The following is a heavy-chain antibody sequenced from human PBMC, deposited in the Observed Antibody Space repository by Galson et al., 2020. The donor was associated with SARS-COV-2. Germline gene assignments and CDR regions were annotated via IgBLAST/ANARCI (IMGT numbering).Heavy chain of an antibody. D-gene: IGHD3-9*01. J-gene: IGHJ4*02. CDR3: AKVVYDLLTGFDFDY. V-gene: IGHV3-23*01. Sequence: GESLKISCAASGFTFSSYAMSWVRQAPGKGLEWVSAISGSGGSTYYADSVKGRFTISRDNSKNTLYLQMNSLRAWDTAVYYCAKVVYDLLTGFDFDYWGQGTLVTVSS. CDR2: ISGSGGST. CDR1: GFTFSSYA.